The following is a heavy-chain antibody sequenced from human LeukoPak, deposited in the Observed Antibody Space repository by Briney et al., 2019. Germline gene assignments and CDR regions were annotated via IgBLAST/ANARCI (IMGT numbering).Heavy chain of an antibody. CDR2: ISTTGSSI. CDR1: GFTFSSYE. CDR3: ARVQRGIAVALDY. J-gene: IGHJ4*02. V-gene: IGHV3-48*03. Sequence: PGGSLRLSCAASGFTFSSYEMNWVRQAPGKGLEWVSYISTTGSSIYYADSVKGRLTISRDNVKNLLYLQMNSLRAEDTAVYYCARVQRGIAVALDYWGQGTLATVSS. D-gene: IGHD6-19*01.